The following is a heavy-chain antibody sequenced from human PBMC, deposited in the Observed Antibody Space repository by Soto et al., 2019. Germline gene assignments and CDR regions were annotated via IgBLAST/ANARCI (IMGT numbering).Heavy chain of an antibody. V-gene: IGHV3-7*01. CDR3: SRSLNS. CDR1: GFTFSTYW. Sequence: GGSLRLSCAASGFTFSTYWMDWVRQAPGKGLEWVANINQDGSEKNYVDSVKGRFTIYRDNAKNSLYLQMSSLTAEDSALYYCSRSLNSWGQGTLVTVSS. J-gene: IGHJ4*02. CDR2: INQDGSEK.